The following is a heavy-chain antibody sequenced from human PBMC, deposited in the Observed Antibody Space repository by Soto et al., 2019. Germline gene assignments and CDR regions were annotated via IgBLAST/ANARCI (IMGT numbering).Heavy chain of an antibody. J-gene: IGHJ5*02. V-gene: IGHV4-34*01. CDR2: INHSGST. CDR3: ARGRGITISKMNGGWFDP. D-gene: IGHD3-9*01. Sequence: SETLSLTCAVYGGSFSGYYWSWIRQPPGKGLEWIGEINHSGSTNYNPSLKSRVTISVDTSKNQFSLKLSSVTAADTAVYYCARGRGITISKMNGGWFDPWGQGTLVTVSS. CDR1: GGSFSGYY.